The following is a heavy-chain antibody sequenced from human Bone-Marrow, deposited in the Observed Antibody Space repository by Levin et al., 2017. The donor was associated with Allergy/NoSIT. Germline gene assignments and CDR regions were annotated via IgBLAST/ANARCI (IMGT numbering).Heavy chain of an antibody. CDR1: GGTFSSYA. V-gene: IGHV1-69*04. D-gene: IGHD1-7*01. CDR2: IIPILGIA. J-gene: IGHJ3*02. CDR3: ATHSLGITGTTTTLWTFDI. Sequence: SVKVSCKASGGTFSSYAISWVRQAPGQGLEWMGRIIPILGIANYAQKFQGRVTITADKSTSTAYMELSSLRSEDTAVYYCATHSLGITGTTTTLWTFDIWGQGTMVTVSS.